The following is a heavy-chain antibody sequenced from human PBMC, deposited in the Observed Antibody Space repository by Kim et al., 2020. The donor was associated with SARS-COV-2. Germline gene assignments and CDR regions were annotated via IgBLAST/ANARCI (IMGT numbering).Heavy chain of an antibody. D-gene: IGHD2-21*02. V-gene: IGHV3-23*01. J-gene: IGHJ4*02. CDR2: ISGSGGGT. Sequence: GGSLRLSCAASGFTFSSYTMSWVRQAPGKGLEWVSAISGSGGGTYYADSVKGRFTISRDNSKNTLYLQMNSLRAEDTAVYYCAKDKFTGSPGDLLDYWGQGALVTVSS. CDR3: AKDKFTGSPGDLLDY. CDR1: GFTFSSYT.